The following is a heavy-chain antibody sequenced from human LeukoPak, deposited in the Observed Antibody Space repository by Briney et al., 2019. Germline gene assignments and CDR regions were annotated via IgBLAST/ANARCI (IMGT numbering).Heavy chain of an antibody. CDR2: ISGSGGST. J-gene: IGHJ4*02. V-gene: IGHV3-23*01. CDR3: AKDRYSSGWRTYFDY. Sequence: PGESLRLSCAVSGFTFSSYAMSWVRQAPGKGLEWVSAISGSGGSTYYADSVKGRFTISRDNSKNTLYLQMNSLRAEDTAVYYCAKDRYSSGWRTYFDYWGQGTLVTVSS. CDR1: GFTFSSYA. D-gene: IGHD6-19*01.